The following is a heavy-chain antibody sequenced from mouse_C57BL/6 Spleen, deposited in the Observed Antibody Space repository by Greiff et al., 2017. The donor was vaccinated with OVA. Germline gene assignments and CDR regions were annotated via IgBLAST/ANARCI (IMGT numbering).Heavy chain of an antibody. J-gene: IGHJ1*03. D-gene: IGHD2-12*01. CDR3: ARDSLRRGGSWYFDV. Sequence: EVKVVESGGGLVKPGGSLKLSCAASGFTFSSYAMSWVRQTPEKRLEWVATISDGGSYTYYPDNVKGRFTISRDNAKNNLYLQMSHLKSEDTAMYYCARDSLRRGGSWYFDVWGTGTTVTVSS. V-gene: IGHV5-4*01. CDR1: GFTFSSYA. CDR2: ISDGGSYT.